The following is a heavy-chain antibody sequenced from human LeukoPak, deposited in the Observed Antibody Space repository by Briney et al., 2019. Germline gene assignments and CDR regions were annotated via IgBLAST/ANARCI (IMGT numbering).Heavy chain of an antibody. D-gene: IGHD4-23*01. J-gene: IGHJ4*02. V-gene: IGHV3-30*02. CDR1: GFTFSSYA. CDR3: AKAAPTVVTANYFDY. Sequence: GGSLRLSCAASGFTFSSYAMHWVRQAPGKGLEWVTLIRYDGSNKYYADSVKGRFTISRDNSKNTLYLQMNSLRPEDTAVYYCAKAAPTVVTANYFDYWGQGTLVTVSS. CDR2: IRYDGSNK.